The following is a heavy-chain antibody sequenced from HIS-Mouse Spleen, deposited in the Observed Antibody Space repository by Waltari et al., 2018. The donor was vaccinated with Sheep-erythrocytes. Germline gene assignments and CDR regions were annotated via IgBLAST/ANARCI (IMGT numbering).Heavy chain of an antibody. J-gene: IGHJ4*02. Sequence: QVQLVESGGGVVQPGRSLRLPCAASGFPFRSCGMHWVRQAPGKGLEWVAVISYDGSNKYYADSVKGRFTISRDNSKNTLYLQMNSLRAEDTAVYYCAKPVGATTAFDYWGQGTLVTVSS. CDR3: AKPVGATTAFDY. CDR1: GFPFRSCG. V-gene: IGHV3-30*18. D-gene: IGHD1-26*01. CDR2: ISYDGSNK.